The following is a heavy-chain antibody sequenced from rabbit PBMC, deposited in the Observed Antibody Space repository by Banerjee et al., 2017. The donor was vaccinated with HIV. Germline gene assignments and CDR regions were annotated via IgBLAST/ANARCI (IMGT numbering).Heavy chain of an antibody. CDR2: IYTGSGGT. V-gene: IGHV1S40*01. CDR3: ARAYINGYGGYDL. CDR1: GFSFSSGYD. Sequence: QSLEESGGDLVKPGASLTLTCTASGFSFSSGYDMCWVRQAPGKGLEWIGCIYTGSGGTYYASWAKGRFTISKTSSTVDLKMTSLTAADTATYFCARAYINGYGGYDLWGPGTLVTVS. D-gene: IGHD6-1*01. J-gene: IGHJ4*01.